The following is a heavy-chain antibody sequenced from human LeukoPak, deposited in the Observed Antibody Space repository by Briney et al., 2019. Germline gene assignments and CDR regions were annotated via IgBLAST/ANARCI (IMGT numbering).Heavy chain of an antibody. CDR2: IKSETDGGAK. CDR1: GFTFSGFA. CDR3: TTLVGAPTY. V-gene: IGHV3-15*01. D-gene: IGHD1-26*01. J-gene: IGHJ4*02. Sequence: PGGSLRLSCAASGFTFSGFAMTWVRQAPGKGLEWVGRIKSETDGGAKDYAAPVKGRFSISRDDSKSILYLEMTSLKTEDTAVYYCTTLVGAPTYWGQGTLVTVSS.